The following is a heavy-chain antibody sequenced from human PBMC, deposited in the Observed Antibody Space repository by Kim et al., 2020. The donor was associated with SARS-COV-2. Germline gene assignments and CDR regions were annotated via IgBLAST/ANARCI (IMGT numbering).Heavy chain of an antibody. Sequence: GESLKISCKGSGYSFTSYWISWVRQMPGKGLEWMGRIDPSDSYTNYSPSFQGHVTISADKSISTAYLQWSSLKASDTAMYYCATGRMAVRGVIPSGFPSWGQGTLVTVSS. V-gene: IGHV5-10-1*01. CDR2: IDPSDSYT. CDR1: GYSFTSYW. CDR3: ATGRMAVRGVIPSGFPS. J-gene: IGHJ5*02. D-gene: IGHD3-10*01.